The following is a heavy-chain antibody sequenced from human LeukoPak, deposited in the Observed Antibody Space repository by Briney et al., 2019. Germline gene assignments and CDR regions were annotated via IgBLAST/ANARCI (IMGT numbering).Heavy chain of an antibody. CDR3: ARGRGPYYFDY. V-gene: IGHV3-30-3*01. CDR1: GFTFSSYA. J-gene: IGHJ4*02. CDR2: ISYDGSNK. Sequence: GGSLRLSYAASGFTFSSYAMHWVRQAPGKGLEWVAVISYDGSNKYYADSVKGRFTISRDNSKNTLYLQMNSLRAEDTAVYYCARGRGPYYFDYWGQGTLVTVSS.